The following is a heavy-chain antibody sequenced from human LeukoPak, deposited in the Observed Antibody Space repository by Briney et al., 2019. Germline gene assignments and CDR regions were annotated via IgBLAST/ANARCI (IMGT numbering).Heavy chain of an antibody. J-gene: IGHJ3*01. CDR1: GFIFSTYW. CDR2: IKQDGSEK. Sequence: PGGSLRLSCTTSGFIFSTYWMTWVRQAPGRGLEWVATIKQDGSEKYYVDSVKGRFTISRDNAKKSLYLQMNSLISEDTAVYFCARDQGTTVTSYAFDLWGRGTVVTVSS. V-gene: IGHV3-7*01. CDR3: ARDQGTTVTSYAFDL. D-gene: IGHD4-17*01.